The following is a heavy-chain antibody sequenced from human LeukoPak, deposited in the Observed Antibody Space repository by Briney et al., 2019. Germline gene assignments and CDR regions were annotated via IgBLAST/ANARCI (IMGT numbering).Heavy chain of an antibody. CDR3: ARASCSGGSCRSYYMDV. V-gene: IGHV4-38-2*02. CDR1: GYSISSGYY. D-gene: IGHD2-15*01. Sequence: SSETLSLTCTVSGYSISSGYYWGWIRQPPGKGLEWIGSIYHSGSTNYNPSLKSRVTISVDTSKNQFSLKLSSVTAADTAVYYCARASCSGGSCRSYYMDVWGKGTTVTISS. CDR2: IYHSGST. J-gene: IGHJ6*03.